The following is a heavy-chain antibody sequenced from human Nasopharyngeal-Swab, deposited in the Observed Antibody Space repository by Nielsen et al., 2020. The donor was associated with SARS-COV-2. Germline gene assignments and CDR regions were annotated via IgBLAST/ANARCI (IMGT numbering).Heavy chain of an antibody. Sequence: CQAPGKGLEWIGEINHSGSTNYNPSLKCRVTISVDTSKNQFSLKLSSVTAADTAVYYCARGAHSSSSGVGNWFDPWGQGTLVTVSS. D-gene: IGHD6-6*01. CDR3: ARGAHSSSSGVGNWFDP. CDR2: INHSGST. V-gene: IGHV4-34*01. J-gene: IGHJ5*02.